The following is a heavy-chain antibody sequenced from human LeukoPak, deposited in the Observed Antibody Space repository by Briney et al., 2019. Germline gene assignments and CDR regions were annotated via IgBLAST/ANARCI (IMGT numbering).Heavy chain of an antibody. CDR2: IYYSGST. D-gene: IGHD3-3*01. J-gene: IGHJ4*02. V-gene: IGHV4-39*01. CDR3: ATYDFWTTYLFDY. Sequence: SETLSLTCSVFGGSIRSSDHFWGWIRQPPGKGLEWIGSIYYSGSTYYNPSLKSRVTISVDTSKNQFSLKLSSVTAADTAMYFCATYDFWTTYLFDYWGQGTLVTVSS. CDR1: GGSIRSSDHF.